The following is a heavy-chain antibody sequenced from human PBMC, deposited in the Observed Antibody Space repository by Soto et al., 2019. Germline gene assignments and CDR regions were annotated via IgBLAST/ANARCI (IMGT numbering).Heavy chain of an antibody. V-gene: IGHV4-39*07. CDR1: GDSISGTSFY. D-gene: IGHD4-17*01. CDR3: ARLRWETENNWFDP. J-gene: IGHJ5*02. CDR2: IYSSGST. Sequence: SETLSLTCTVSGDSISGTSFYWGWIRQSSGKGLEWIASIYSSGSTHYNPSLNSRLTISIDTSTNRFSLNLTSVTAADTAVHFCARLRWETENNWFDPWGQGALVTVSS.